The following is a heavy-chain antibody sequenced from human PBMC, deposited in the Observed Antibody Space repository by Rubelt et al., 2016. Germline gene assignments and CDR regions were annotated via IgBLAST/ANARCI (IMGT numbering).Heavy chain of an antibody. CDR3: ARDQTGDSSGYDKEGLDY. V-gene: IGHV3-11*06. D-gene: IGHD3-22*01. J-gene: IGHJ4*02. Sequence: ADSVKGRFTISRDNAKNSLYLQMNSLRAEDTAVYYCARDQTGDSSGYDKEGLDYWGQGTLVTVSS.